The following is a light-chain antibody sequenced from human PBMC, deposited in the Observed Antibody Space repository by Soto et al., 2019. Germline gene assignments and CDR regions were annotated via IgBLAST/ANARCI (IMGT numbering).Light chain of an antibody. CDR2: GNS. CDR3: QSYDSSLSGSRV. CDR1: SSNIGAGYD. Sequence: QSVLTQPPSVSGAPGQRVTISCTGSSSNIGAGYDVHWYQQLPGTAPKLLFYGNSNRPSGVPDRFSGSKSGTSASLAITRLQAEDEADYYCQSYDSSLSGSRVFGGGTKLTVL. V-gene: IGLV1-40*01. J-gene: IGLJ2*01.